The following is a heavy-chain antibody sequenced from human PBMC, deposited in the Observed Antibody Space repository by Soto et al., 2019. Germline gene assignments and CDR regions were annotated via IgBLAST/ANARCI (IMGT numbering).Heavy chain of an antibody. V-gene: IGHV3-21*05. D-gene: IGHD2-15*01. Sequence: GGSLRLSCAAFGFKISSSSMNWVRQAPGRGLEWAAYISDSSSYIYYADSVKGRFTISRDNAKNSLYLQMNSLRAEDTAVYYCARPDCSGGSCYPGYWGQGTLVTVSS. CDR2: ISDSSSYI. CDR3: ARPDCSGGSCYPGY. J-gene: IGHJ4*02. CDR1: GFKISSSS.